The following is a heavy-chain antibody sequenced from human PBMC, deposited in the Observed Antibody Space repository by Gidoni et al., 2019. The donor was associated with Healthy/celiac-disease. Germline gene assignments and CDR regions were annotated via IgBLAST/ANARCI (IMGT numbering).Heavy chain of an antibody. V-gene: IGHV3-23*01. J-gene: IGHJ6*02. CDR3: AKDVGSGWYYGMDV. Sequence: EVQLLESGGCLVQPGGSLRLSCAASGFTFSSYAMSWVSQDPGKGLEWVSAISGSGGSTYYADSVKGRFTISRDNSKNTLYLQMNSLRAEDKAVYYCAKDVGSGWYYGMDVWGQVTKVTVS. D-gene: IGHD6-19*01. CDR2: ISGSGGST. CDR1: GFTFSSYA.